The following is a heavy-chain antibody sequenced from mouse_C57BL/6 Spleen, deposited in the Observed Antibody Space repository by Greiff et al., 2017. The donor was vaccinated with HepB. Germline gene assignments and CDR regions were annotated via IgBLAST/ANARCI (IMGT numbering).Heavy chain of an antibody. D-gene: IGHD2-9*01. CDR2: LSDGGSYT. CDR3: ARDLLRFPDAMDY. J-gene: IGHJ4*01. Sequence: EVKLVESGGGLVKPGGSLKLSCAASGFTFSSYAMSWVGQTPEKRLEWVATLSDGGSYTHYPDNVKGRFTTCRVNAKNNLYLQMSHRKSGDTAMYYCARDLLRFPDAMDYWGQGTSVTVSS. V-gene: IGHV5-4*03. CDR1: GFTFSSYA.